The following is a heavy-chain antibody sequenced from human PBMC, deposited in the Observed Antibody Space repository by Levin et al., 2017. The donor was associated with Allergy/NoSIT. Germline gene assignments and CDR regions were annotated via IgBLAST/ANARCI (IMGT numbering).Heavy chain of an antibody. Sequence: GGSLRLSCAASGFTFDDYAMHWVRQAPGKGLEWVSGISWGSGVLGYADSVKGRFTISRDNAKNSLYLQMSSLRTEDTALYYCAKATGATVTTHFDYWGQGTPVTVSS. CDR3: AKATGATVTTHFDY. D-gene: IGHD4-11*01. CDR2: ISWGSGVL. J-gene: IGHJ4*02. CDR1: GFTFDDYA. V-gene: IGHV3-9*01.